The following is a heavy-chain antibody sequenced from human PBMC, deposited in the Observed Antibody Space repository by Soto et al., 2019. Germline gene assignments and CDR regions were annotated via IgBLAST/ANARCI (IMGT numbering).Heavy chain of an antibody. CDR2: IYSSGTT. V-gene: IGHV4-31*03. CDR1: GDFISSGGYY. Sequence: QVQLQESGPGLLKPSQTLSLTCTVSGDFISSGGYYWGWIRQLPGKVLEWIGYIYSSGTTYYSPSIKKRITISVDTSKNQCSLNLSFVTAADTAVYYCARTDSSGYYFVYWGQGTLVTVFS. CDR3: ARTDSSGYYFVY. J-gene: IGHJ4*02. D-gene: IGHD3-22*01.